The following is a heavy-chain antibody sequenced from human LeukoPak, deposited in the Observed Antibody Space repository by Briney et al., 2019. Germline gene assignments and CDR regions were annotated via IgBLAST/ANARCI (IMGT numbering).Heavy chain of an antibody. CDR2: IRYDESNK. CDR1: GFSFSTYG. D-gene: IGHD3-22*01. J-gene: IGHJ3*02. Sequence: GGSLRLSCAASGFSFSTYGMHWVRQAPGKGLEWVALIRYDESNKYYADSVKGRFTISRDNSKSTLYLQMNSLRAEDTAVYYCARDLDYYDSSGLGAFDIWGQGTMVTVSS. CDR3: ARDLDYYDSSGLGAFDI. V-gene: IGHV3-30*02.